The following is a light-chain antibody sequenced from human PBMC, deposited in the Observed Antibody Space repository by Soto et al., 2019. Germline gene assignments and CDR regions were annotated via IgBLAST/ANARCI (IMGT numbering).Light chain of an antibody. J-gene: IGLJ1*01. V-gene: IGLV1-51*01. CDR2: DND. CDR3: GTWDDRLDGNYV. Sequence: QSVLTHPPSVSAAPGQQVTISCSGSSSNIGDNYVSWYQHLPGTAPKLVVYDNDRRPSRIPGRFSGSKSGTSATLVITGLQTGDEADYYCGTWDDRLDGNYVFGTGTKLTVL. CDR1: SSNIGDNY.